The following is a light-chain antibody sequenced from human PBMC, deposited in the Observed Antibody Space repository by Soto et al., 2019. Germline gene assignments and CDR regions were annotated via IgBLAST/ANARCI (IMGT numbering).Light chain of an antibody. V-gene: IGKV3-20*01. CDR1: QSVISNY. J-gene: IGKJ4*01. Sequence: EIVLTQSPGTLSLSPGERATLSCRASQSVISNYLAWYQQKPGQAPRLLIYSASSRATGIPDRFSGSWSGTDFTLTISRLEPEDFAVYYCQQYGDSPLGFGGGTKVEIK. CDR3: QQYGDSPLG. CDR2: SAS.